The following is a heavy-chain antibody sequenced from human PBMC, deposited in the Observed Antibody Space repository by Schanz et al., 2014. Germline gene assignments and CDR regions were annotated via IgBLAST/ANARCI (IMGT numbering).Heavy chain of an antibody. D-gene: IGHD6-13*01. Sequence: QVQLVQSGAEVKKPGASVKVSCKASGYTFTSDSMHWARQAPGQGLEWMGMINPSGGSTTYAQKFQSRVTMTRDTSTSTVYMELSSLRSEDTAVYYCARDGVDAAAGGDYWGQGTLDTVSS. CDR3: ARDGVDAAAGGDY. J-gene: IGHJ4*02. CDR2: INPSGGST. CDR1: GYTFTSDS. V-gene: IGHV1-46*03.